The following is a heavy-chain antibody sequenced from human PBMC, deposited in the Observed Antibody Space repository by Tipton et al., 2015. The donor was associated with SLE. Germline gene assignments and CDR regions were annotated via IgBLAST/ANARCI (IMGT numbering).Heavy chain of an antibody. V-gene: IGHV3-30*04. J-gene: IGHJ6*02. Sequence: RSLRLSCGASGFTFSSHAMHWVRQAPGKGLEWVAVISYDGSNKYYADSVKGRFTISRDNSKNTLYLQMNSLRAEDTAVYYCARDMTTVTTRYGMDVWGQGTTVTVSS. CDR3: ARDMTTVTTRYGMDV. D-gene: IGHD4-17*01. CDR1: GFTFSSHA. CDR2: ISYDGSNK.